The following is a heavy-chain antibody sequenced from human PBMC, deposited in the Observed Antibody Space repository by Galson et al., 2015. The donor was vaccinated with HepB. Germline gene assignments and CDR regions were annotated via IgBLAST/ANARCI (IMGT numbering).Heavy chain of an antibody. CDR1: GFTFSSYG. V-gene: IGHV3-30*02. Sequence: SLRLSCAASGFTFSSYGMHWVRQAPGKGLEWVAFIRYDGSNKYYADSVKGRFTISRDNSKNTLYLQMNSLRAEDTAVYYCAKDGRSGREAVAGPSPYYFDYWGQGTLVTVSS. D-gene: IGHD6-19*01. CDR3: AKDGRSGREAVAGPSPYYFDY. J-gene: IGHJ4*02. CDR2: IRYDGSNK.